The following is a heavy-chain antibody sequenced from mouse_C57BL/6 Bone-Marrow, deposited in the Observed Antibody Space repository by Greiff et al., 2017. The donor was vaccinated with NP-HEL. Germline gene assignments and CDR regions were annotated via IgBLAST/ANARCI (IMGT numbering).Heavy chain of an antibody. CDR1: GFTFSSYG. Sequence: EVHLVESGGDLVKPGGSLKLSCAASGFTFSSYGMSWVRQTPDKRLEWVATISSGGSYTYYPDSVKGRFTISRDNAKNTLYLQMSSLKSEDTAMYYCARKVGVGYYWYFDVWGTGTTVTVSS. J-gene: IGHJ1*03. V-gene: IGHV5-6*01. CDR2: ISSGGSYT. CDR3: ARKVGVGYYWYFDV. D-gene: IGHD2-2*01.